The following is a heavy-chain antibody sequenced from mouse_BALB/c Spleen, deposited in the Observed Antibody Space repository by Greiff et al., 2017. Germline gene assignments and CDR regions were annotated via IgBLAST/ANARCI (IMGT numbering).Heavy chain of an antibody. CDR3: ARSRLQYYFDY. J-gene: IGHJ2*01. Sequence: EVKLMESGGGLVQPGGSRKLSCAASGFTFSSFGMHWVRQAPEKGLEWVAYISSGSSTIYYADTVKGRFTISRDNPKNTLFLQMTSLRSEDTAMYYCARSRLQYYFDYWGQGTTLTVSS. CDR2: ISSGSSTI. V-gene: IGHV5-17*02. CDR1: GFTFSSFG.